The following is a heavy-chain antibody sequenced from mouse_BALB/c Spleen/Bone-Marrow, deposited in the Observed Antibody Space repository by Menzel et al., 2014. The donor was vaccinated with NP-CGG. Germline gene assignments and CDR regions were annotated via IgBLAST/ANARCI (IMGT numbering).Heavy chain of an antibody. J-gene: IGHJ4*01. V-gene: IGHV5-17*02. Sequence: EVKLMESGGGLVQPGGSRKLSCAASGFTFSSFGMHWVRQAPEKGLEWVAYISSGSSTIYYADTVKGRFTISRDNPKNTLFQQMTSLRSEDTAMYYCARWGYYYAMDYWGQGTSVTVSS. CDR3: ARWGYYYAMDY. CDR2: ISSGSSTI. CDR1: GFTFSSFG.